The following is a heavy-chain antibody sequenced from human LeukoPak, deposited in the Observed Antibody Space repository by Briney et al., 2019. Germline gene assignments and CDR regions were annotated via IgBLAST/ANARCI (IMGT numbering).Heavy chain of an antibody. CDR3: ARLSRNVLLWFGEPIPGDFDY. J-gene: IGHJ4*02. V-gene: IGHV4-39*07. CDR2: IYYSGST. D-gene: IGHD3-10*01. CDR1: GGSISSSSYY. Sequence: PSGTLSLTCTVSGGSISSSSYYWGWIRQPPGKGLEWIGSIYYSGSTYYNPSLKSRVTISVDTSKNQFSLKLSSVTAADTAVYYCARLSRNVLLWFGEPIPGDFDYWGQGTLVTVSS.